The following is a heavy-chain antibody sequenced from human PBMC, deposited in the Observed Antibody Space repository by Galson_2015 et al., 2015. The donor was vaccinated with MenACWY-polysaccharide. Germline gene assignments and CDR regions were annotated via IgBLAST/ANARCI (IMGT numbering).Heavy chain of an antibody. CDR1: GASISSGSHY. V-gene: IGHV4-31*11. Sequence: TLSLTCAVSGASISSGSHYWSWLRQFPGKNLEWIAYMYYTGRSNYNPSLRSRVTISLDMSKNQFSLNLSSVTAADTAVYFCAGIPATETSYGWFDPWGQGTLVTVSS. D-gene: IGHD4-17*01. J-gene: IGHJ5*02. CDR3: AGIPATETSYGWFDP. CDR2: MYYTGRS.